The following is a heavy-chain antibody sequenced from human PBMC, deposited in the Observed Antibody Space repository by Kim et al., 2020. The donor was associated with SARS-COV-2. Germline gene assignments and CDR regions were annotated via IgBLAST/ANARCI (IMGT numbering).Heavy chain of an antibody. CDR1: GGSFSGYY. D-gene: IGHD5-12*01. Sequence: SETLSLTCAVYGGSFSGYYWSWIRQPPGKGLEWIGEINHSGSTNYNPSLKSRVTISVDTSKNQFSLKLSSVTAADTAVYYCARGSGYDVYWGKGTLVTVS. J-gene: IGHJ4*02. CDR3: ARGSGYDVY. V-gene: IGHV4-34*01. CDR2: INHSGST.